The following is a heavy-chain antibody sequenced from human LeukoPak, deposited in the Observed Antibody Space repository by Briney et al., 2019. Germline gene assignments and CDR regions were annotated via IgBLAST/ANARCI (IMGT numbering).Heavy chain of an antibody. CDR1: GYTFTSYD. J-gene: IGHJ6*03. CDR3: ARGITMVRGGVGYYYYYMDV. Sequence: GASVKVSCKASGYTFTSYDINWVRQATGQGLEWMGWMNPNSGNTGYAQKFQGRVTITRNTSISTAYMELSSVTAADTAVYYCARGITMVRGGVGYYYYYMDVWGKGTTVTISS. V-gene: IGHV1-8*03. D-gene: IGHD3-10*01. CDR2: MNPNSGNT.